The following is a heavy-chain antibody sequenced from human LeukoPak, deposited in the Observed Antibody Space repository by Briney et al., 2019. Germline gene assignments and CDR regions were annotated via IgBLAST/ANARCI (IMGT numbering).Heavy chain of an antibody. V-gene: IGHV1-2*02. D-gene: IGHD5-18*01. CDR3: AREGDTYGYYYYGLDV. J-gene: IGHJ6*02. Sequence: ASVKLSCTASGYTFTGYFMHWVRQAPGQGLEWMGCINPNSGGTKYAQTVKGRVTMTRDTSISTAYMELSSLRSDDTAVYYCAREGDTYGYYYYGLDVWGQGTTVTVSS. CDR2: INPNSGGT. CDR1: GYTFTGYF.